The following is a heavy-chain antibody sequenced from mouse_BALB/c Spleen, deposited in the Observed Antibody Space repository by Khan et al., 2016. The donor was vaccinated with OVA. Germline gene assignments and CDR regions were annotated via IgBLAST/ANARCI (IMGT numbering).Heavy chain of an antibody. CDR1: GYLITSGCY. CDR3: ARDEGYYYGDYFDS. V-gene: IGHV3-6*02. Sequence: EVQLQESGPGLVKPSQSLSLTCSVTGYLITSGCYWNWIRQFPGNKLEWMGHISYDGNNNYNPSLRNRISITRDTSKNQFFLRLNSVTTEDTATYYCARDEGYYYGDYFDSWGQGTTLTVSS. D-gene: IGHD1-1*01. CDR2: ISYDGNN. J-gene: IGHJ2*01.